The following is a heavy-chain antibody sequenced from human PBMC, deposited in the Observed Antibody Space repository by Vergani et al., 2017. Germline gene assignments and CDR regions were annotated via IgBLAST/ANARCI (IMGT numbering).Heavy chain of an antibody. CDR1: GFTFSSYA. CDR2: ISGSVGST. CDR3: ATPSTGGYSYATDVTGMDV. V-gene: IGHV3-23*01. J-gene: IGHJ6*02. Sequence: EVQLLESGGGLVQPGGSLRLSCAASGFTFSSYAMSWVRQAPGKGLEWVSAISGSVGSTYYADSVKGRFTISRDNSKNTRYLQMNSLRAEDTAVYYCATPSTGGYSYATDVTGMDVWGQGTTVTVSS. D-gene: IGHD5-18*01.